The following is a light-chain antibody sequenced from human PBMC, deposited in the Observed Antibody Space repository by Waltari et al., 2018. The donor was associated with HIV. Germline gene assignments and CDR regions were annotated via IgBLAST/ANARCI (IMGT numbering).Light chain of an antibody. Sequence: QSVLTQPPSASGTPGQRVTISCSGTRSNIGSNVVNWYQQLPGTAPKLLIYKNNQRPSGGPDRFSGSKSGTSASLAISGLQSDDEGDYYCSAWDDNVNALFGGGTKLTVL. CDR2: KNN. V-gene: IGLV1-44*01. CDR1: RSNIGSNV. CDR3: SAWDDNVNAL. J-gene: IGLJ2*01.